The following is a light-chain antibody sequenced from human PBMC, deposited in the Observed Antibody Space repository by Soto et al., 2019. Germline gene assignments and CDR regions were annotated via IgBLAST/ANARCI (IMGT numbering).Light chain of an antibody. CDR2: GAS. J-gene: IGKJ4*02. CDR3: QQYDSSPRT. V-gene: IGKV3-20*01. Sequence: EVVLTQSPGTLSLSPGERATLSCRASHSVSSSSLAWYQQKPGQAPRLLISGASSRAADIPDRFSGSGSGTDFTLTINSLEPEDFAVYYCQQYDSSPRTFGGGTKVDIK. CDR1: HSVSSSS.